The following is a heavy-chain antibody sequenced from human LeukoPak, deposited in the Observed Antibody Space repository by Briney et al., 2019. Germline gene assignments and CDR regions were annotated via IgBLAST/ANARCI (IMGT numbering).Heavy chain of an antibody. J-gene: IGHJ5*01. V-gene: IGHV5-51*01. CDR3: VRQDYDSTGYFDS. D-gene: IGHD3-22*01. Sequence: GESLKISCKGSGYSFSSYWIGWVRQTPGKGLEWMGIIYPGDSDTRNSPSFEGQVTMSLDKSINTAYLQWNSLKASDTAVYFCVRQDYDSTGYFDSWGQGTLVTVSS. CDR2: IYPGDSDT. CDR1: GYSFSSYW.